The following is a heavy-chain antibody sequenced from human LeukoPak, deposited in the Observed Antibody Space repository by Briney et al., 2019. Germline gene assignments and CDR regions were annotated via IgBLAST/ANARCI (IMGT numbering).Heavy chain of an antibody. V-gene: IGHV3-74*01. CDR1: GFTFSSYW. Sequence: PGGSLRLSCAASGFTFSSYWVHWVRQAPGKGLVWVSRINSDGSSTSYADSVKGRFTISRDNAKNTLYLQMNSLRAEDTAVYYCARALVIRYCSGGSCYTPTTPTGDYYYYYGMDVWGQGTTVTVSS. J-gene: IGHJ6*02. CDR2: INSDGSST. CDR3: ARALVIRYCSGGSCYTPTTPTGDYYYYYGMDV. D-gene: IGHD2-15*01.